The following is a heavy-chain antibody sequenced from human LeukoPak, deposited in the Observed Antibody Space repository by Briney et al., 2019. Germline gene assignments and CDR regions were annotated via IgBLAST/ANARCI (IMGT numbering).Heavy chain of an antibody. CDR1: GYTFTGYY. V-gene: IGHV1-2*02. CDR3: ARDRVVRGVIPFDFDY. CDR2: INPNSGGT. Sequence: ASVKVSCKASGYTFTGYYMHWVRQAPGQGLEWMGWINPNSGGTNYAQKFQGRVTMTRDTSISTAYMELSRLRSDDTAVYYCARDRVVRGVIPFDFDYWGQGTLVTVSS. J-gene: IGHJ4*02. D-gene: IGHD3-10*01.